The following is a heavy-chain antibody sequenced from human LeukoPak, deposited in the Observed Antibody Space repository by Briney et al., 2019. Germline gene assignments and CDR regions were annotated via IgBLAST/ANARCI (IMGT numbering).Heavy chain of an antibody. CDR1: GYTFTSHY. J-gene: IGHJ4*02. CDR2: INPSSGGT. Sequence: ASVKVSCKASGYTFTSHYMHWVRQAPGQGLEWMGIINPSSGGTSYTQKFQGRVTMTRDTSTSTVYVELSSLRSEDSAVYYCAREPRPPGSVNYGPGFDYWGKGSLVSVSS. CDR3: AREPRPPGSVNYGPGFDY. D-gene: IGHD3-10*01. V-gene: IGHV1-46*01.